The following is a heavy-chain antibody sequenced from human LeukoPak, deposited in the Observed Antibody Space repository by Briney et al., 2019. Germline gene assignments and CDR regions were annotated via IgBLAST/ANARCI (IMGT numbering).Heavy chain of an antibody. CDR2: IYAGGNT. V-gene: IGHV3-66*01. CDR1: GFTVSSNY. Sequence: PGGSLRLSCAVSGFTVSSNYMSWVRQAPGKGLEWVSIIYAGGNTYFTDAVKGRFIISRDNSKNTVYLQMNSLRAEDTAVYYCAREDGGSSYFDYWGQGALVTVSS. CDR3: AREDGGSSYFDY. J-gene: IGHJ4*02. D-gene: IGHD5-24*01.